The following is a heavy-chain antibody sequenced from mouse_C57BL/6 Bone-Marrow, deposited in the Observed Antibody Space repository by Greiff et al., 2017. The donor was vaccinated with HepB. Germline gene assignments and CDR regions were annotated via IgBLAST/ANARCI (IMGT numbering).Heavy chain of an antibody. D-gene: IGHD1-1*01. CDR3: ARYEGLLRSGYFDV. J-gene: IGHJ1*03. V-gene: IGHV1-26*01. CDR2: INPNNGGT. CDR1: GYTFTDYY. Sequence: VQLQQSGPELVKPGASVKISCKASGYTFTDYYMNWVKQSHGKSLEWIGDINPNNGGTSYNQKFKGKATLTVDKSSSTAYMELRSLTSEDSAVYYCARYEGLLRSGYFDVWGTGTTVTVAS.